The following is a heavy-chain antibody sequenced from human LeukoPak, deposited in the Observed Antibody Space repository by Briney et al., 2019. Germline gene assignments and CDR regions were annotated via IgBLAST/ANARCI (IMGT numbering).Heavy chain of an antibody. J-gene: IGHJ5*02. CDR3: ARLVRSGNWFEL. V-gene: IGHV3-53*01. CDR1: GFTVSNSY. Sequence: GGSLRLSCAASGFTVSNSYLIWVRQAPGKGLEWVSVIYGGGSTFYADSVKGRFTISRDNSRNTLYLQMNSLRAEDTAVYYCARLVRSGNWFELWGQGTLVTVSS. D-gene: IGHD2-2*01. CDR2: IYGGGST.